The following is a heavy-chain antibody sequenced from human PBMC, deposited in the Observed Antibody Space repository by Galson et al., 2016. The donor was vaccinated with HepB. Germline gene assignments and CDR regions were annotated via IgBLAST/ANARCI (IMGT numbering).Heavy chain of an antibody. CDR1: GFTFASYW. J-gene: IGHJ4*02. Sequence: SLRLSCAASGFTFASYWMYWVRQAPGKGLEWVAFISYDGSNKKYADSVKGRFTISRDNSKKTLYLQMNSLRAEDTAVYYCAKDGRIYCSSASCHDHFHYWGQGTLVTVSS. V-gene: IGHV3-30*18. CDR2: ISYDGSNK. D-gene: IGHD2-2*01. CDR3: AKDGRIYCSSASCHDHFHY.